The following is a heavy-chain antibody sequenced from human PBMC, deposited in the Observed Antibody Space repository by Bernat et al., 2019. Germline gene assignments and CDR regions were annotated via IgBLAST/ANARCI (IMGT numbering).Heavy chain of an antibody. CDR3: AHNSNGYYYYGMDV. CDR2: IYWDDDK. D-gene: IGHD2-8*01. Sequence: QITLKESGPTLVKPTQTLTLTCTFTGISLSTSGVGVGWIRQPPGKALEWLALIYWDDDKRYSPSLKSRLTITKDTPKNQVVPTMTNMDPVDTPTYYCAHNSNGYYYYGMDVWCQGTTVTIS. V-gene: IGHV2-5*02. CDR1: GISLSTSGVG. J-gene: IGHJ6*02.